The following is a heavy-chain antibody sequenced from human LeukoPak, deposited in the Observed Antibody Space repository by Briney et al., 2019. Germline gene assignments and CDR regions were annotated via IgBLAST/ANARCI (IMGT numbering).Heavy chain of an antibody. D-gene: IGHD1-26*01. CDR3: ARVHSGSYYSPWFDP. J-gene: IGHJ5*02. Sequence: PGGSLRLSCAASGFTFSSYWMSWARQAPGKGLEWVANIKQDGSEKYYVDSVKGRFTISRDNAKNSLYLQMNSLRAEDTAVYYCARVHSGSYYSPWFDPWGQGTLVTVSS. V-gene: IGHV3-7*01. CDR1: GFTFSSYW. CDR2: IKQDGSEK.